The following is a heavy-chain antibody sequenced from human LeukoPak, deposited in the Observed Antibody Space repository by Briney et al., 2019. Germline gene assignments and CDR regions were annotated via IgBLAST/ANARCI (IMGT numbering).Heavy chain of an antibody. Sequence: GGSLRLSCAASGFTVSSNYMSWVRQAPGKGLEWVSVIYSGGSTYYADSVKGQFTISRDNSKNTLYLQMNSLRAEDTAVYYCARGYYDFWSGSYIPYYFDYWGQGTLVTVSS. D-gene: IGHD3-3*01. V-gene: IGHV3-66*02. CDR1: GFTVSSNY. CDR3: ARGYYDFWSGSYIPYYFDY. J-gene: IGHJ4*02. CDR2: IYSGGST.